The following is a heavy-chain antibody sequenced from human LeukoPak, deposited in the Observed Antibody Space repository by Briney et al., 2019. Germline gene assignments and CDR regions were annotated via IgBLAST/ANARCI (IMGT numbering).Heavy chain of an antibody. CDR2: IDGSSRYT. Sequence: GGSLRLSCAASGFTFSSYTMHWVRQAPGKGLEWVASIDGSSRYTYYSDSMKGRFTISRANAKNSLYLQINTLRAEDTAVYFCARDWDTDRYFDYWGQGTLVSVSS. D-gene: IGHD5-18*01. CDR1: GFTFSSYT. J-gene: IGHJ4*02. V-gene: IGHV3-21*01. CDR3: ARDWDTDRYFDY.